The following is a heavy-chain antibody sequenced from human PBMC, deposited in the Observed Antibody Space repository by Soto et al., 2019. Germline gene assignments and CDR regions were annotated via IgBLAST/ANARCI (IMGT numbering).Heavy chain of an antibody. CDR2: IYYSGST. Sequence: PSETLSLTCTVSGGSISSYYWSWIRQPPGKGLEWIGYIYYSGSTNYNPSLKSRVTISVDTSKNQFSLKLSSVTAADTAVYYCAGHGPATVATNNWFDPWGQGILVTVSS. CDR3: AGHGPATVATNNWFDP. CDR1: GGSISSYY. J-gene: IGHJ5*02. D-gene: IGHD4-17*01. V-gene: IGHV4-59*08.